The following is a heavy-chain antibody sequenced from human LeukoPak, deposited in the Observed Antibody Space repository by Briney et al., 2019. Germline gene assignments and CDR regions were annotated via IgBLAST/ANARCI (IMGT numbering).Heavy chain of an antibody. CDR1: GGSISSSSYY. J-gene: IGHJ4*02. V-gene: IGHV4-39*01. CDR2: IYYSGST. D-gene: IGHD3-16*01. Sequence: SETLSLTCTVSGGSISSSSYYWGWIRQPPGKGLEWIGSIYYSGSTYYNPSLKSRVTISVDTSKNQFSLKLSSMTAADTAVYYCASGGVLYHSRLWGQGTPVTVSS. CDR3: ASGGVLYHSRL.